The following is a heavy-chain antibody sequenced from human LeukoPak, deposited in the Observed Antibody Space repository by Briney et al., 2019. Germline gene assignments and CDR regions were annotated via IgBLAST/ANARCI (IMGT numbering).Heavy chain of an antibody. CDR3: ARVDIVVVPAAHYFDY. D-gene: IGHD2-2*01. V-gene: IGHV1-2*02. J-gene: IGHJ4*02. Sequence: ASVKVSCKASGYTFTGYYMHWVRQAPGQGLEWMGWINPNSGGTNYAQKFQGRVTMTRDTPISTAYMELSRLRSDDTAVYYCARVDIVVVPAAHYFDYWGQGTLVTVSS. CDR2: INPNSGGT. CDR1: GYTFTGYY.